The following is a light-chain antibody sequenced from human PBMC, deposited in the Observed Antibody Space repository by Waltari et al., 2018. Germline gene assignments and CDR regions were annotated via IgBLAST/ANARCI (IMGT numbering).Light chain of an antibody. CDR2: EAS. J-gene: IGKJ2*01. CDR3: LQHNAYPRT. CDR1: QGITND. V-gene: IGKV1-17*01. Sequence: DIQMTQSPSSLSASVGDRVTITCRASQGITNDLGWYQQKPGKAPKRLIYEASSLQSAVPSRFSGSGFGTEFTLTISSLQPEDFATYYCLQHNAYPRTFGQGTKLEIK.